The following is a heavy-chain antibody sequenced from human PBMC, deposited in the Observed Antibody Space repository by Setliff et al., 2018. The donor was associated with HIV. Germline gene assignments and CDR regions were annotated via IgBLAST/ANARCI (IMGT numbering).Heavy chain of an antibody. J-gene: IGHJ4*02. CDR3: ARASRWGSIPFDY. Sequence: SETLSLTCTVSGGSISTGGYYWSWIRQHPGKGLEWIGYIYNSVGTYYNPSLKSRITMSIDTSKNQFSLKLNSVTAADTAVYFCARASRWGSIPFDYWGQGTLVTVSS. CDR1: GGSISTGGYY. D-gene: IGHD2-21*01. CDR2: IYNSVGT. V-gene: IGHV4-31*03.